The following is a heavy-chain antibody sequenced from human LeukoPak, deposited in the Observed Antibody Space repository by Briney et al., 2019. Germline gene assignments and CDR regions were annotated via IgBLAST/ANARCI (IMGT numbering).Heavy chain of an antibody. J-gene: IGHJ4*02. V-gene: IGHV4-34*01. CDR3: ARVSAMVTIFDQ. CDR1: GGSFSGYY. CDR2: INHSGST. D-gene: IGHD5-18*01. Sequence: SETLSLTCAVYGGSFSGYYWSWIRQPPGKGLEWIGEINHSGSTNYNPSLKSRVTISVDTSNNQFSLNLNSVTTADSAVYNCARVSAMVTIFDQGGQATLVTVSS.